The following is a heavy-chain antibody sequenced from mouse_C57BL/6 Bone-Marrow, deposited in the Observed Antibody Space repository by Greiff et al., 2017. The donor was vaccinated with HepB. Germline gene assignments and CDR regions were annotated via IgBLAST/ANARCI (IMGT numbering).Heavy chain of an antibody. CDR2: IYPGDGDT. CDR3: ASYYGSSLFDY. D-gene: IGHD1-1*01. J-gene: IGHJ2*01. V-gene: IGHV1-82*01. CDR1: GYAFSSSW. Sequence: QVQLKESGPELVKPGASVKISCKASGYAFSSSWMNWVKQRPGKGLEWIGRIYPGDGDTNYNGKFKGKATLTADKSSSTAYMQLSSLTSEDSAVYFCASYYGSSLFDYWGQGTTLTVSS.